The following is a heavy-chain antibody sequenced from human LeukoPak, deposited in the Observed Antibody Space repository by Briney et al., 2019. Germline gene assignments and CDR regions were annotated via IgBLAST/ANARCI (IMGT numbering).Heavy chain of an antibody. J-gene: IGHJ4*02. CDR2: TYYRSKWYN. Sequence: PSQTLSLTCAISGDSVSSNSAAWNWIRQSPSRGLEWLGRTYYRSKWYNDYAVSVKSRITINPDTSKNQFSLQLNSVTPEDTAVSYCVRFGELLGGFDYWGQGTLVTVSS. V-gene: IGHV6-1*01. CDR1: GDSVSSNSAA. D-gene: IGHD3-10*01. CDR3: VRFGELLGGFDY.